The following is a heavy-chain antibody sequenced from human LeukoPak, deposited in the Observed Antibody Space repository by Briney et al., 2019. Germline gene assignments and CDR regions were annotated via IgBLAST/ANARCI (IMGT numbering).Heavy chain of an antibody. CDR3: ARTTVTDAFDY. D-gene: IGHD4-11*01. V-gene: IGHV4-59*08. CDR1: DGSISSYY. CDR2: IYDSGST. J-gene: IGHJ4*02. Sequence: PSETLSLTCTVSDGSISSYYWSWIRQPPGKGLEWIGHIYDSGSTNYNPSLKSRVTISVDTSKNQFSPKLSSVTAADTAVYYCARTTVTDAFDYWGQGTLVTVSS.